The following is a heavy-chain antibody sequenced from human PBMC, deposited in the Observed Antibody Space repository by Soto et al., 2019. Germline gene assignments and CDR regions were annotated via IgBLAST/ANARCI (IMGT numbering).Heavy chain of an antibody. J-gene: IGHJ4*02. V-gene: IGHV2-5*01. D-gene: IGHD5-12*01. CDR1: GFSLRTSGVG. CDR2: IYWNDDK. CDR3: AHRRGRGSDYEEWDAFYY. Sequence: QITLKESGPTLVKPTQTLTLTCAFSGFSLRTSGVGVGWIRQPPGNALEWLALIYWNDDKRYSPSLKTRLTITKDTSKNKVVLTMTNVDPVDTATYYCAHRRGRGSDYEEWDAFYYGGQGTLVTVSS.